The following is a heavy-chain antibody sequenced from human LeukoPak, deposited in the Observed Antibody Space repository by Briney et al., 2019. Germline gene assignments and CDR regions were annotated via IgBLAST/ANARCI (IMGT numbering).Heavy chain of an antibody. CDR3: ATTYSSGWTVLRPLAN. D-gene: IGHD6-19*01. V-gene: IGHV1-24*01. J-gene: IGHJ4*02. CDR1: GYTLTELS. CDR2: FDPEDGET. Sequence: GASVTVSCKVSGYTLTELSMHWVRQAPGKGLEWMGGFDPEDGETIYAQKFQGRVTLTEDTSTDTAYMELSSLRSEDTAVYYCATTYSSGWTVLRPLANWGQGTLVTVSS.